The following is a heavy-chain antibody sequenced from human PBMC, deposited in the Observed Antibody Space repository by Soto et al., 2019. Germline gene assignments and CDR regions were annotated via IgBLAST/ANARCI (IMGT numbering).Heavy chain of an antibody. CDR1: GGSISRGGYY. D-gene: IGHD3-10*01. CDR2: IFYSGST. CDR3: ARDSSYYYGSGSYQGLDY. V-gene: IGHV4-31*03. Sequence: SETLSLTCTVSGGSISRGGYYWSWIRQHPGKGLEWIGYIFYSGSTYYNSSLKSRVTISVDTSKNQFSLKLSSVTAADTAVYYCARDSSYYYGSGSYQGLDYWGQGTLVTVSS. J-gene: IGHJ4*02.